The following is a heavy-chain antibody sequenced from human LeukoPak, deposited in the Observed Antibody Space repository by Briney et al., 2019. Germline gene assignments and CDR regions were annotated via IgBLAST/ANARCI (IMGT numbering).Heavy chain of an antibody. D-gene: IGHD6-13*01. Sequence: ASVKVSCNASGYTFTDYYIHWVRQTPGQGLEWMGWINPNNGGTHNAQKFQGWVTMTRDTSISTASMELSRLRSDDTAVYYCARVRVEEAAALYYFDYWGQGTLVTVSS. CDR1: GYTFTDYY. CDR2: INPNNGGT. V-gene: IGHV1-2*04. CDR3: ARVRVEEAAALYYFDY. J-gene: IGHJ4*02.